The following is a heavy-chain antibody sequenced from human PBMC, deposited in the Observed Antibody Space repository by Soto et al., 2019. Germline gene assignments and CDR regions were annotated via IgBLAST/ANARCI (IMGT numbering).Heavy chain of an antibody. J-gene: IGHJ4*02. CDR1: GFTFSSYW. D-gene: IGHD3-22*01. CDR2: IKQDGSEK. CDR3: ARARADYYDSSGYPLGY. Sequence: EVQLVESGGGLVQPGGSLRLSCAASGFTFSSYWMSRVRQAPGKGLEWVANIKQDGSEKYYVDSVKGRFTISRDNAKNSVYLQRNSLRAEDTAVYYCARARADYYDSSGYPLGYWGQGTLVTVS. V-gene: IGHV3-7*04.